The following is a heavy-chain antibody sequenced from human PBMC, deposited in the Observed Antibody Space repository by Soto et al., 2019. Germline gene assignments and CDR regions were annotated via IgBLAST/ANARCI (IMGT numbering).Heavy chain of an antibody. V-gene: IGHV4-39*07. Sequence: SETLSLTCTVSGGSIGYSNYYWGWIRQPPGKALEWIGTIYYSGSTYYNPSLKSRVTISVDKSKNQFSLKLSSVTAADTAVFYCAGYCSSTSCYPDAFDIWGQGTMVTVSS. D-gene: IGHD2-2*01. CDR1: GGSIGYSNYY. CDR2: IYYSGST. CDR3: AGYCSSTSCYPDAFDI. J-gene: IGHJ3*02.